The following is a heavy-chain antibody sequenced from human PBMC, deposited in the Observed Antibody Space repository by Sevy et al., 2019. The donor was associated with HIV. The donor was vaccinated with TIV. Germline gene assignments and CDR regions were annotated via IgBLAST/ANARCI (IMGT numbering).Heavy chain of an antibody. CDR1: GYNFATYW. V-gene: IGHV5-51*01. D-gene: IGHD1-1*01. CDR2: IYPGDSDT. J-gene: IGHJ6*02. Sequence: GESLKISCKASGYNFATYWITWVRQVPGKGLEWLGIIYPGDSDTRYSPSFQGQVSISADKSISTAYLQWDSLRASDSAIYYCAKGARGTLPAYYYYGMDVWGQGTTVTVSS. CDR3: AKGARGTLPAYYYYGMDV.